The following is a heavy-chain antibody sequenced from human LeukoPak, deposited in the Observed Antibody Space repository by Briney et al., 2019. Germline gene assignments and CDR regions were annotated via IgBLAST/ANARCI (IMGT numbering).Heavy chain of an antibody. Sequence: GESLKISCKGSGYSFTSYWIGWVRQMPGKGLEWMGIIYPGDSDTRYSPSFQGQFTISADKSISTAYLQWSSLKASDTAMYYCAKGNWPREPSFDPWGQGTLVTVSS. D-gene: IGHD1-14*01. V-gene: IGHV5-51*01. J-gene: IGHJ5*02. CDR3: AKGNWPREPSFDP. CDR2: IYPGDSDT. CDR1: GYSFTSYW.